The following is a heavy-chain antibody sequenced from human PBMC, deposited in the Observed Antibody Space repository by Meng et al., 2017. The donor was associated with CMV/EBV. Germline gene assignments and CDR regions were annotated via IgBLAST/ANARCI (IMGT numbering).Heavy chain of an antibody. Sequence: ASVKVSCKASGYTFTGYYMHWVRQAPGQGLEWMGWINPNSGGTNYAQKFQGRVTMTRDTSISTAYMELSRLRSDDTAGYYCARVDIVVVPAAIGGYGMDVWGQGTTVTVSS. CDR1: GYTFTGYY. V-gene: IGHV1-2*02. J-gene: IGHJ6*02. CDR2: INPNSGGT. CDR3: ARVDIVVVPAAIGGYGMDV. D-gene: IGHD2-2*02.